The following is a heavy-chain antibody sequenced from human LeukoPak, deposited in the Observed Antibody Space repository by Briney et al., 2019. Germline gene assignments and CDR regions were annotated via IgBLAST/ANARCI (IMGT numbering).Heavy chain of an antibody. J-gene: IGHJ4*02. CDR3: ARDHSSSWCPYFDY. V-gene: IGHV3-7*03. CDR2: IKPDGSEK. CDR1: GLTFSSYW. D-gene: IGHD6-13*01. Sequence: PGGSLRLSCAASGLTFSSYWMSWVRQAPGKGLEWVANIKPDGSEKYYVDSVKGRFTISRDNAKNSLYLQMNSLRADDTAVYYCARDHSSSWCPYFDYWGQGTLVTVSS.